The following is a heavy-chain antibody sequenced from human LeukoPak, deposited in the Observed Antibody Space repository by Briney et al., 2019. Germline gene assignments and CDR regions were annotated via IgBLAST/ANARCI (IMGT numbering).Heavy chain of an antibody. D-gene: IGHD3-9*01. J-gene: IGHJ5*02. Sequence: GGSLRLSCAASGFTFSSYAMSWVRQAPGKGLEWVSSISSSTRYIHYADSVKGRFTISRDNAKNSLHLQMNSLRAEDTAVYYCARDILTGYYRRGNWFDPWGQGTLVTVSS. V-gene: IGHV3-21*01. CDR1: GFTFSSYA. CDR3: ARDILTGYYRRGNWFDP. CDR2: ISSSTRYI.